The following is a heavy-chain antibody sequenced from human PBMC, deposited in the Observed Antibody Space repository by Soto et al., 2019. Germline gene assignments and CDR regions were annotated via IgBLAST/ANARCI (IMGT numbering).Heavy chain of an antibody. D-gene: IGHD2-2*01. CDR2: MNPNSGNT. V-gene: IGHV1-8*01. CDR1: GHTFTSYD. J-gene: IGHJ6*03. Sequence: ASVKVSSKASGHTFTSYDINWVRQATGQGLGWIGWMNPNSGNTGYAQKFQGRVTMTRNTSISTAYMELSSLRSEDTAVYYCARFGQLLTSYYYYYYMDVWGKGTTVTVS. CDR3: ARFGQLLTSYYYYYYMDV.